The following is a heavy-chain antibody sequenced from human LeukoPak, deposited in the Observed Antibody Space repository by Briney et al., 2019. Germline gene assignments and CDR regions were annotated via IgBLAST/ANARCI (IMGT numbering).Heavy chain of an antibody. J-gene: IGHJ3*01. Sequence: SQTLSLTCAISGDSVSSNSAAWNWIRQSPSRGLEWLGRTYYRSKWYSDYGISVKSRIIINPDTSKNQFSLQLNSVTPEDTAMYFYARGIFNAFDFWGLGTTVTVSS. CDR3: ARGIFNAFDF. CDR2: TYYRSKWYS. CDR1: GDSVSSNSAA. V-gene: IGHV6-1*01.